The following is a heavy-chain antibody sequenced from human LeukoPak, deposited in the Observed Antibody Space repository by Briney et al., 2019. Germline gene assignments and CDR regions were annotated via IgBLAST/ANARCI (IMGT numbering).Heavy chain of an antibody. Sequence: SETLSLTCTVSGGSITSYYWSWIRQPPGKGLEWIGYIYYSGSTNYNPSLKSRVTISVDTSKNQFSLKLSSVTAADTAVYYCARGYSYGYGFDYWGQGTLVTVSS. CDR1: GGSITSYY. CDR3: ARGYSYGYGFDY. D-gene: IGHD5-18*01. CDR2: IYYSGST. J-gene: IGHJ4*02. V-gene: IGHV4-59*01.